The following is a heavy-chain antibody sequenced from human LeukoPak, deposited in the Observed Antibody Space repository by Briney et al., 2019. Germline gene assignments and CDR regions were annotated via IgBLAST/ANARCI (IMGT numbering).Heavy chain of an antibody. CDR3: ARYGRKLWFGELRVSY. J-gene: IGHJ4*02. Sequence: PSETLSLTCAVSGYSISSGYYWGWIRPPPGKGLEWIGSIYHSGSTYYNPSLKSRVTISVDTSKNQFSLKLSSVTAADTAVYYCARYGRKLWFGELRVSYWGQGTLVTVSS. V-gene: IGHV4-38-2*01. D-gene: IGHD3-10*01. CDR2: IYHSGST. CDR1: GYSISSGYY.